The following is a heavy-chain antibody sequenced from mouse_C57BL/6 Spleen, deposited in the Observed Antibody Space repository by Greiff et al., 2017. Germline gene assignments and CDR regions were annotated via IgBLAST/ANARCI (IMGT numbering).Heavy chain of an antibody. D-gene: IGHD1-1*01. Sequence: EVQLMESGGGLVKPGGSLKLSCAASGFTFSSYAMSWVRQTPEKRLEWVATISDGGSYTYYPANVKGRFTISRDNAKNNLYLQLSQLKSEDTAMYYCARDVNYYGSSCGARDYWGQGTSVTVSS. CDR3: ARDVNYYGSSCGARDY. CDR2: ISDGGSYT. J-gene: IGHJ4*01. V-gene: IGHV5-4*01. CDR1: GFTFSSYA.